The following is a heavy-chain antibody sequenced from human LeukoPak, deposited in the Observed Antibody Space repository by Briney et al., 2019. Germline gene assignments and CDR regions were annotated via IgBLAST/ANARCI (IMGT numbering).Heavy chain of an antibody. CDR2: ISGSGGST. Sequence: GGSLRLSCAASGFTFSSYAMSWVRQAPGKGLEWVSAISGSGGSTYYAYSVKGRFTISRDNSKNTLYLQMNSLRAEDTAVYYCAKVRAAAGTRWFDPWGQGTLVTVSS. CDR3: AKVRAAAGTRWFDP. V-gene: IGHV3-23*01. D-gene: IGHD6-13*01. CDR1: GFTFSSYA. J-gene: IGHJ5*02.